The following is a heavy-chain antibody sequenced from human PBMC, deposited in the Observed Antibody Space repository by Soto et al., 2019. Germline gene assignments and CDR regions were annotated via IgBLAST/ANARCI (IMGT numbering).Heavy chain of an antibody. D-gene: IGHD6-13*01. CDR1: GFTFSTYA. V-gene: IGHV3-21*02. J-gene: IGHJ4*02. Sequence: EVQLVESGGGLVQPGGSLRLSCTASGFTFSTYAMNWVRQAPGKGLEWVSSVTRTGNYIYYADSVKGRFPISRDNAKNSLSLEMNNLRAEDAAVYFCVRGTYSRRPDEGEFWGQGTLLTVSS. CDR2: VTRTGNYI. CDR3: VRGTYSRRPDEGEF.